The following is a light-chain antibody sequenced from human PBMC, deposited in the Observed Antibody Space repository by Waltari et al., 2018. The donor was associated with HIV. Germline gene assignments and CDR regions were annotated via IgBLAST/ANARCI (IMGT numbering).Light chain of an antibody. V-gene: IGKV3-15*01. CDR2: GAS. CDR1: QRISNN. Sequence: EIVMTQSPASLSMSPGERATLSCRASQRISNNLAWYHQKPGQAPSLLIYGASTRATGIPARFSGSGSGTEFTLTISSLQPEDFALYYCQQYDNWPPRFGQGTKVEIK. CDR3: QQYDNWPPR. J-gene: IGKJ1*01.